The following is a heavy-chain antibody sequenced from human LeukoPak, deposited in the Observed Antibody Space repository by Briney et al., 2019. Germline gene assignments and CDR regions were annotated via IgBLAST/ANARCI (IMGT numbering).Heavy chain of an antibody. CDR1: GFTFSSYG. J-gene: IGHJ6*03. V-gene: IGHV3-23*01. CDR2: ISGSGGST. CDR3: AREGGDYGDYVYYYYYMDV. Sequence: GGSLRLSCAASGFTFSSYGMSWVRQAPGKGMEWVSAISGSGGSTYYADSVKGRFTISRDNSKNTLYLQMNSLRAEDTAVYYCAREGGDYGDYVYYYYYMDVWGKGTTVTVSS. D-gene: IGHD4-17*01.